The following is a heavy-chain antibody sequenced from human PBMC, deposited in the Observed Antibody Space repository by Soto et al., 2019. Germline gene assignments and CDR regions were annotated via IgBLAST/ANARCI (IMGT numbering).Heavy chain of an antibody. CDR3: VRTPGYTMDY. D-gene: IGHD5-18*01. CDR1: GFTLSNYA. J-gene: IGHJ4*02. Sequence: QVQLVESEGGVVQPGRSLRLSCAASGFTLSNYAMHWVRQAPGKGLEWVATISYDGSKKNYADSVKGRFTIPRDNSKNALYLQMNSLRAEDTAVYYCVRTPGYTMDYWGQGTLVTVSS. V-gene: IGHV3-30-3*01. CDR2: ISYDGSKK.